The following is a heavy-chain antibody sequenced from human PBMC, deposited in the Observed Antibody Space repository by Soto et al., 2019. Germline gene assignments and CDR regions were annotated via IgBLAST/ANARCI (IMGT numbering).Heavy chain of an antibody. CDR1: GGSISSGGYY. CDR3: ASYQPGIVVVPEAPSGLWYYFDY. V-gene: IGHV4-31*03. Sequence: QVQLQESGPGLVKPSQTLSLTCTVSGGSISSGGYYWSWIRQHPGKGLEWIGYIYYSGSTYYNPSLKSRVTISVDTAKNQFSLKLSSVTAADTAVYYCASYQPGIVVVPEAPSGLWYYFDYWGQGTLVTVSS. CDR2: IYYSGST. J-gene: IGHJ4*02. D-gene: IGHD2-2*01.